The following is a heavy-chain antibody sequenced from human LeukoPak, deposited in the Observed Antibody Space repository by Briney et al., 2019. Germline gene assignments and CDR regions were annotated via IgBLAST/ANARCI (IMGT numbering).Heavy chain of an antibody. D-gene: IGHD6-19*01. J-gene: IGHJ4*02. CDR2: IWYDGSNK. CDR1: GFTFSDYG. CDR3: ANGFSFSNGWSFDY. V-gene: IGHV3-33*06. Sequence: GGSLRLSCEASGFTFSDYGMHCVRQAPGRGLEWVAIIWYDGSNKYYVDSVKGRFTISRDNSKNTLYLQMNSLRAEDTAVYYYANGFSFSNGWSFDYWGQGTLVTVSS.